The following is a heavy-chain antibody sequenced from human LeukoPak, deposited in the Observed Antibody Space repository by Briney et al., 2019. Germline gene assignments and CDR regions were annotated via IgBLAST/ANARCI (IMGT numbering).Heavy chain of an antibody. CDR3: ARFSGGIAVAGTWDFDY. V-gene: IGHV1-69*13. J-gene: IGHJ4*02. CDR1: GGTFSSCA. Sequence: VKVSCKASGGTFSSCAISWVRQAPGQGLEWMGGIIPIFGTANYAQKFQGRVTITADESTSTAYMELSSLRSEDTAVYYCARFSGGIAVAGTWDFDYWGQGTLVTVSS. D-gene: IGHD6-19*01. CDR2: IIPIFGTA.